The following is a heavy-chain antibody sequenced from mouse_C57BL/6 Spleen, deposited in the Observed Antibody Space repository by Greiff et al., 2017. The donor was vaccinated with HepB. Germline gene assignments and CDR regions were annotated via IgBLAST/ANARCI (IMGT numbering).Heavy chain of an antibody. CDR2: IDPSDSYT. Sequence: VQLQQPGAELVKPGASVKLSCKASGYTFTSYWMQWVKQRPGQGLEWIGEIDPSDSYTNYNQKFKGKATLTVDTSSSTAYMQLSSLTSEDSAVYYCARKSQAWFAYWGQGTLVTVSA. V-gene: IGHV1-50*01. CDR3: ARKSQAWFAY. CDR1: GYTFTSYW. J-gene: IGHJ3*01.